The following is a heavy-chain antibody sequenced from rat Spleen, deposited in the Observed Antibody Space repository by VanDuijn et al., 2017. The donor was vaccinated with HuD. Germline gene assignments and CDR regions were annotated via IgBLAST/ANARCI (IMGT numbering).Heavy chain of an antibody. CDR1: GFTFSDFF. D-gene: IGHD4-3*01. J-gene: IGHJ3*01. CDR2: ISSDGSST. Sequence: EVQLVESDGGLVQPGRSLNLSCAASGFTFSDFFMAWVRQAPAKGLEWVATISSDGSSTYYRDSVKGRFTISRDNAKRTLFLKMDSLRYDDTATYFCVRQDTSGYSNWFAYWGQGTLVSVSS. V-gene: IGHV5-29*01. CDR3: VRQDTSGYSNWFAY.